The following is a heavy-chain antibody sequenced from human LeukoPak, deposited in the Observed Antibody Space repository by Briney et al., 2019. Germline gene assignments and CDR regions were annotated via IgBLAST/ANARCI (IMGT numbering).Heavy chain of an antibody. Sequence: GGSLRLSCAASGFTFSSYGMHWVRQAPGKGLEWVAVIWYDGSNKYYADSVKGRFTISRDNSKNTLYPQMNSLRAEDTAVYYCARDYGDYDPPDYWGQGTLVTVSS. CDR2: IWYDGSNK. V-gene: IGHV3-33*01. D-gene: IGHD4-17*01. J-gene: IGHJ4*02. CDR3: ARDYGDYDPPDY. CDR1: GFTFSSYG.